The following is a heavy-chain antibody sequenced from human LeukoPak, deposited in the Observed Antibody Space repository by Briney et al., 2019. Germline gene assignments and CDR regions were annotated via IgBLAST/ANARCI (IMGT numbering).Heavy chain of an antibody. Sequence: SETLSLTCTVSGGSISSSSYYWGWIRQPPGKGLEWIGSIHYSGSTYYNPSLKSRVTMSVDTSKNQFSLRLNSVTAADTAVYYCTRGFLQIDYWGQGTLVTVSS. CDR2: IHYSGST. CDR1: GGSISSSSYY. J-gene: IGHJ4*02. V-gene: IGHV4-39*07. CDR3: TRGFLQIDY.